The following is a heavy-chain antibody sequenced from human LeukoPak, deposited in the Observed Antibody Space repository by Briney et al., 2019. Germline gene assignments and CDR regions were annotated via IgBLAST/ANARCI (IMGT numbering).Heavy chain of an antibody. CDR2: IWYDGSQK. CDR3: AREDYEGNSLGDLQH. V-gene: IGHV3-33*01. Sequence: GGSLRLSCVASGFTFSRHGMHWVRQAQGKGPEWVAVIWYDGSQKYYGDSVKGRFTISRDNSKNTLYLQMNSLRAEDTALYYSAREDYEGNSLGDLQHWGQGTPVTVSA. D-gene: IGHD3-10*01. J-gene: IGHJ1*01. CDR1: GFTFSRHG.